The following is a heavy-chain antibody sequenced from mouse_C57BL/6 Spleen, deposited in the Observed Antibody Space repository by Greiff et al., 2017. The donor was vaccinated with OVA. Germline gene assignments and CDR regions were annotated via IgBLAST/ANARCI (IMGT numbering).Heavy chain of an antibody. Sequence: VQLQQPGAELVMPGASVKLSCKASGYTFTSYWMHWVKQRPGQGLEWIGEIDPSDSYTNYNQKFKGKSTLTVDKSSSTAYMQLSSLTSEDSAVYYCARPSGSSLYAMDYWGQGTSVTVSS. J-gene: IGHJ4*01. D-gene: IGHD1-1*01. CDR3: ARPSGSSLYAMDY. V-gene: IGHV1-69*01. CDR1: GYTFTSYW. CDR2: IDPSDSYT.